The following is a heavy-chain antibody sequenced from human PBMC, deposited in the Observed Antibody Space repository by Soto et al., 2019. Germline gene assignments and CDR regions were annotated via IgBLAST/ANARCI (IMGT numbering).Heavy chain of an antibody. Sequence: QVQLQESGPGLVKPSGTLSLTCAVSGGSISSTNWWSWVRQSPGKGLEWIGEIYHSGSTNYNPSLTXQVXMXWDKPTNQFSLKLTSVTAADTAVDYCATEERRALAYWGQGSLFTVSS. CDR1: GGSISSTNW. CDR2: IYHSGST. CDR3: ATEERRALAY. J-gene: IGHJ4*02. D-gene: IGHD1-1*01. V-gene: IGHV4-4*02.